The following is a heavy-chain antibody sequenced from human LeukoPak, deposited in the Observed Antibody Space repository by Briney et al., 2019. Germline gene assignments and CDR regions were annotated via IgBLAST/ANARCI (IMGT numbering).Heavy chain of an antibody. V-gene: IGHV3-7*01. CDR3: ARDLGWLQSDY. D-gene: IGHD5-24*01. J-gene: IGHJ4*02. Sequence: GGSLRLSCVASGFSFSNHWMNWFRQAPGKGLEWVATIKKDGSEQYYMDSMKGRFTISRDNAKNSVYLQINSLRADDTAVYYCARDLGWLQSDYWGQGTLVTVSS. CDR1: GFSFSNHW. CDR2: IKKDGSEQ.